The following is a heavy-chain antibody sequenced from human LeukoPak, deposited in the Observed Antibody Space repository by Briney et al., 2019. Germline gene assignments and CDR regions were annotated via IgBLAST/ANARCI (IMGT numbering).Heavy chain of an antibody. J-gene: IGHJ5*02. CDR3: AKDRAQKSSGWPNWFDP. V-gene: IGHV3-23*01. CDR2: ISSIGGVT. Sequence: GGSLRLSCAASGFTFNNYAMTWVRQAPGKGLEWVSAISSIGGVTSYADSVKGRFTISRDNSKNTLYLQMDSLRAEDTAVYYCAKDRAQKSSGWPNWFDPWGQGTLVTVPS. CDR1: GFTFNNYA. D-gene: IGHD6-19*01.